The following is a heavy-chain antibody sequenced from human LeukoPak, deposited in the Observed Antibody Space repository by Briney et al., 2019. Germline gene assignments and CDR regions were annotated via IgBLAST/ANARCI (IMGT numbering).Heavy chain of an antibody. CDR1: GFTFSSYA. D-gene: IGHD3-9*01. CDR2: IRGSGGST. J-gene: IGHJ4*02. V-gene: IGHV3-23*01. CDR3: AKGTTYYDILTGYGYPYYFDY. Sequence: PGGSLRLSCAASGFTFSSYAMSWVRQAPGKGLEWVSAIRGSGGSTYYADSVKGRFTISRDNSKNTLYVQMNSLRAEDTATYYCAKGTTYYDILTGYGYPYYFDYWGQGTLVTVSS.